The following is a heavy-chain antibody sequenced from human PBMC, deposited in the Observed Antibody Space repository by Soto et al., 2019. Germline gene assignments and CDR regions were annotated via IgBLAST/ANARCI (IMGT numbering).Heavy chain of an antibody. CDR3: ARTTFYDIFTAYYSLFDY. D-gene: IGHD3-9*01. CDR1: GGSISSGSFY. CDR2: ISDSGSS. V-gene: IGHV4-31*03. J-gene: IGHJ4*02. Sequence: QVQLQESGPGLVKPSQTLTLTCTVSGGSISSGSFYWSWIRQHPGQGLEWIGHISDSGSSYYNPSLESRVTISVDTSKNQFSLTLSAVTAADTAVYFCARTTFYDIFTAYYSLFDYWGQGTLVTVSS.